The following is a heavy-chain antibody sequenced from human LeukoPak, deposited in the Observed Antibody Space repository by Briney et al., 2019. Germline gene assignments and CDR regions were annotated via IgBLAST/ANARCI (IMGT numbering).Heavy chain of an antibody. Sequence: PSETLSLTCTVSGGSISSYYWSWVRQPPGKGLEWVGCIYYSGSTNYNPSLRSRVAISVDTSKNQFSLKLTSVTAADTAVYYCARHYGGHCGGDCYSFDYWGQGTLVTVSS. CDR3: ARHYGGHCGGDCYSFDY. CDR2: IYYSGST. D-gene: IGHD2-21*02. V-gene: IGHV4-59*01. J-gene: IGHJ4*02. CDR1: GGSISSYY.